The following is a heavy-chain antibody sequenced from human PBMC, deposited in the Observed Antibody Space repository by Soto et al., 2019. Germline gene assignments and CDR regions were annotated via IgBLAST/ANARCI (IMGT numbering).Heavy chain of an antibody. D-gene: IGHD4-17*01. CDR3: AKENTPDYGDYVDY. CDR1: GFTFSSYA. CDR2: ISGSGTST. Sequence: VGSLRLSCAASGFTFSSYAMSWVRQAPGKGLKWISSISGSGTSTYYADSVKGRFTISRDNSKNTMYLQMNSLRAEDTALYFCAKENTPDYGDYVDYWGQGTLVTVSS. J-gene: IGHJ4*02. V-gene: IGHV3-23*01.